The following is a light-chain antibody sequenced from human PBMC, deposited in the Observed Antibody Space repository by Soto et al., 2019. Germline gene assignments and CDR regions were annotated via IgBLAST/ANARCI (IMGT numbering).Light chain of an antibody. CDR1: QSVSSN. Sequence: EIVLTQSPGTLSLSPGERATLSCRASQSVSSNYLAWYQQKPGQSPRLLIYGAYARATGIPARFSGGGSGAEYTLTIRSLQSEDFAVYYCQQYDKWPRTFGQGTKVDI. CDR3: QQYDKWPRT. V-gene: IGKV3-15*01. CDR2: GAY. J-gene: IGKJ1*01.